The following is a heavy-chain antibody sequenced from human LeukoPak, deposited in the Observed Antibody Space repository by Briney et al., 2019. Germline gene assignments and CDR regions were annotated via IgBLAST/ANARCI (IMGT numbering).Heavy chain of an antibody. V-gene: IGHV1-69*04. D-gene: IGHD2-2*02. CDR1: GGTFRSYA. CDR3: AREYTGDYYCGRDV. CDR2: IIPSLGIA. Sequence: SETVPCTASGGTFRSYAISWARQAPRQGREWMGRIIPSLGIANYAQKFQGRVTITADKSTSTAYMELSSLRSEDTAVYYCAREYTGDYYCGRDVWGQGTTVTVS. J-gene: IGHJ6*02.